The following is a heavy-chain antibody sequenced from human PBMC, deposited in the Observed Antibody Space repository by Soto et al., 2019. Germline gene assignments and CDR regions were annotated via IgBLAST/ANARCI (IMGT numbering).Heavy chain of an antibody. J-gene: IGHJ6*02. V-gene: IGHV4-4*02. CDR1: GVSISSSSW. CDR3: ASFRSSWRYYYYGMDV. D-gene: IGHD6-13*01. Sequence: SETLSLTCAVSGVSISSSSWWRWVRQPPGKGLEWIGEIYHSGSTNYNPSLKSRVTISVDKSKNQFSLKLSSVTAADTAVYYCASFRSSWRYYYYGMDVWGQGTTVTVSS. CDR2: IYHSGST.